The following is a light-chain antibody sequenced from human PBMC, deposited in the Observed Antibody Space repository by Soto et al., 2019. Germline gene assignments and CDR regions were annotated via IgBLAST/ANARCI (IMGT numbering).Light chain of an antibody. CDR2: GNS. CDR1: SSNIGAGYD. V-gene: IGLV1-40*01. Sequence: QAVVTQPPSVSGAPGQRVTISCTGSSSNIGAGYDAHWYQQFPGTAPKLLIYGNSNRPSGVPDRFSGSKSGTSASLAITGLQAEDEADYYCQSYDSSLSGWVFGGGTKVTVL. CDR3: QSYDSSLSGWV. J-gene: IGLJ3*02.